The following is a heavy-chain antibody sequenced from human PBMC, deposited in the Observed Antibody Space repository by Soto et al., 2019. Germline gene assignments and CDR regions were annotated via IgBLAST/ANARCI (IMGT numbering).Heavy chain of an antibody. Sequence: PSETLSLTCTVSGGSISGYYWSWIRQPPGKGLEWIGYMYNTGSTVYNPSFKSRVTISVDTSKNQFSLKLGSVTAADTAVYFCERHSIWLLLSDYWGQGTLVTVSS. J-gene: IGHJ4*02. CDR3: ERHSIWLLLSDY. CDR2: MYNTGST. D-gene: IGHD3-22*01. CDR1: GGSISGYY. V-gene: IGHV4-59*08.